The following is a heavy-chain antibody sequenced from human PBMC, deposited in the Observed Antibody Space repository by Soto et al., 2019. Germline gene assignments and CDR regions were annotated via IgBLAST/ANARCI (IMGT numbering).Heavy chain of an antibody. V-gene: IGHV4-59*01. CDR3: ARESYDFWSGYYTAHYYYYMDV. CDR2: IYYSGST. J-gene: IGHJ6*03. Sequence: SETLSLTCTVSGGSISSYYWSWIRQPPGKGLEWICYIYYSGSTNYNPSLKSRVTISVDTSKNQFSLNLSSVTAADTAVYYCARESYDFWSGYYTAHYYYYMDVWGKGTTVTVSS. D-gene: IGHD3-3*01. CDR1: GGSISSYY.